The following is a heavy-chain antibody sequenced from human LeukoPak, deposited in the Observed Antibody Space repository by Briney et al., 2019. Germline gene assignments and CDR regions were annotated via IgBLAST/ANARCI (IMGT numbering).Heavy chain of an antibody. CDR2: ISWNSGSI. CDR1: GFTFDDYA. J-gene: IGHJ3*02. CDR3: AKSRRPSLRFQDAFDI. D-gene: IGHD2-2*01. Sequence: HTGRSLRLSCAASGFTFDDYAMHWVRQAPGKGLEWVSGISWNSGSIGYADSVKGRFSISRDNDKNSLYLQMNSLRAEDMALYYCAKSRRPSLRFQDAFDIWGQGKMVTVSS. V-gene: IGHV3-9*03.